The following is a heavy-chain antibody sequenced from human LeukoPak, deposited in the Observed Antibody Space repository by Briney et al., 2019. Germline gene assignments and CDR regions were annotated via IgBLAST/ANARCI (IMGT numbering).Heavy chain of an antibody. V-gene: IGHV3-21*01. CDR3: AREMFWSGYFSNLHFDY. J-gene: IGHJ4*02. CDR2: ISSSSAYI. CDR1: EFTFSSYN. Sequence: GGSPRLSCAASEFTFSSYNMNWVRQAPGKGLEWVSSISSSSAYIYYADSVKGRFTISRDNAKNSLYLQMNSLRAEDTAVYYCAREMFWSGYFSNLHFDYWGQGALVTVSS. D-gene: IGHD3-3*01.